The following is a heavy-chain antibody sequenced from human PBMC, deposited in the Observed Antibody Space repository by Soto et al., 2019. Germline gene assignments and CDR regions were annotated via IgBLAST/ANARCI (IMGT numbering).Heavy chain of an antibody. CDR1: GGSISSTNYY. J-gene: IGHJ4*02. CDR2: IYYSGST. D-gene: IGHD1-26*01. CDR3: ARLFPHSGSYMDY. Sequence: QLQLQESGPGLVKPSETLSLTCTVSGGSISSTNYYWGWIRQPPGKGLEWIGSIYYSGSTYYNPSLKSRVTISVDTSKNQFSLTLSSVTAADTAMYYCARLFPHSGSYMDYCGQGTLVTVSS. V-gene: IGHV4-39*01.